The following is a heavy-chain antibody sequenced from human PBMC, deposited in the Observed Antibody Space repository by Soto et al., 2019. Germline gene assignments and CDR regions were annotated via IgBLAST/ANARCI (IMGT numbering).Heavy chain of an antibody. V-gene: IGHV1-24*01. D-gene: IGHD6-13*01. CDR3: ATTRKYSSSWYAPWHWFDP. CDR2: FDPEDGET. Sequence: QVQLVQSGAEVKKPGASVKVSCKVSGYTLTELSMHWVRQAPGKGLEWMGGFDPEDGETIYAQKFQGRVTMTEDTSTDTAYMELSSLRSEDTAVYYCATTRKYSSSWYAPWHWFDPWGQGTLVTVSS. J-gene: IGHJ5*02. CDR1: GYTLTELS.